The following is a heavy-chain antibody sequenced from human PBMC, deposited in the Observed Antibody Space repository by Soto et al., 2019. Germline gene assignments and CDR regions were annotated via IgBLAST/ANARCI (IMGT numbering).Heavy chain of an antibody. J-gene: IGHJ6*02. CDR2: IYWDDDK. CDR1: GFSLSTSGVG. CDR3: AHSPGIAVAGMYGMDV. D-gene: IGHD6-19*01. Sequence: QITLKESGPPLVKPTQTLTLTCTFSGFSLSTSGVGVGWIRQPPGKALEWLALIYWDDDKRYSPSLKSRLTITKDPSKNQVVLTMTSMDPVDTATYYCAHSPGIAVAGMYGMDVWGQGTTVTVSS. V-gene: IGHV2-5*02.